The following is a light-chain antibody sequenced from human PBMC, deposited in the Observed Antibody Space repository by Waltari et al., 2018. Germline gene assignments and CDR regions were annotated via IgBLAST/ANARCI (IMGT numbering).Light chain of an antibody. CDR2: LRSDGSH. CDR3: QTWGTGIQV. Sequence: QLVLTQSPSASVSLGASVTLTCTLSSGHSNFAIAWPQQQPEKGPRYVMKLRSDGSHSKGDGIPDRFSGSSSGAERYLTISSLQSEDEADYYCQTWGTGIQVFGGGTKLTVL. V-gene: IGLV4-69*01. CDR1: SGHSNFA. J-gene: IGLJ2*01.